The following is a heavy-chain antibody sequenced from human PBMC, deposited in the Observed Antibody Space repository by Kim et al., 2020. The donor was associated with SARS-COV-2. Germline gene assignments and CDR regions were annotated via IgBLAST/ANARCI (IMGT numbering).Heavy chain of an antibody. V-gene: IGHV3-30*07. J-gene: IGHJ3*02. D-gene: IGHD3-22*01. Sequence: DSVKGRFTISRDNSKYTLYLQMNSLRAEDMAVYYCARARAIVVVNGDFDIWGQGPMVTVSS. CDR3: ARARAIVVVNGDFDI.